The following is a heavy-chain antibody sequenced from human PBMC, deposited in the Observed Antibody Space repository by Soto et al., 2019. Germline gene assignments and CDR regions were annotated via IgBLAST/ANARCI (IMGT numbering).Heavy chain of an antibody. J-gene: IGHJ4*02. Sequence: PGGSLRLSCAASGFTFSNAWINWVRQTPGRGLEWVGRVKSKNDGGTTDFAAPVKGRFAISRDDSKNMVYLEMNSLQTEDTAMYYCARHVEAARPWENFDYWGQGTLVTVSS. CDR3: ARHVEAARPWENFDY. D-gene: IGHD6-6*01. CDR2: VKSKNDGGTT. CDR1: GFTFSNAW. V-gene: IGHV3-15*07.